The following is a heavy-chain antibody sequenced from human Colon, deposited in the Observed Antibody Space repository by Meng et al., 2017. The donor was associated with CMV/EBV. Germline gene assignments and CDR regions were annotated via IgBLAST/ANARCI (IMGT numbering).Heavy chain of an antibody. J-gene: IGHJ4*02. Sequence: CAASEFSITDDAVNWVRQAPGKGLEWVSVISASGYYTFYAESVKGRFTIGRDISKNTVYLQTNSLRAEDTAVYFCAKAPTRRYYFDSWGQGSLVTVSS. CDR1: EFSITDDA. V-gene: IGHV3-23*01. CDR2: ISASGYYT. CDR3: AKAPTRRYYFDS. D-gene: IGHD5-24*01.